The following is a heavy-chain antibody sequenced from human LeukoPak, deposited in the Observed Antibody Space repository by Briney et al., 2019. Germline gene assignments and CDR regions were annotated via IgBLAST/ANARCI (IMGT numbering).Heavy chain of an antibody. CDR1: GFTFSSYS. V-gene: IGHV3-48*01. Sequence: GGSLRLSCAASGFTFSSYSMNWVRQAPGKGLEWVSYISSSSSTIYYADSVKGRFTISRDNARNSLYLQMNSLRAEDTAVYYCARVAYYDSPHYYYMDVWGKGTTVTVSS. CDR3: ARVAYYDSPHYYYMDV. D-gene: IGHD3-3*01. J-gene: IGHJ6*03. CDR2: ISSSSSTI.